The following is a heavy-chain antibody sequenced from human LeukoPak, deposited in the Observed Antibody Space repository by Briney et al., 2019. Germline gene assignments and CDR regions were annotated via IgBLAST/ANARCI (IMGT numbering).Heavy chain of an antibody. D-gene: IGHD6-13*01. CDR1: GFTVSRNY. CDR2: IYSGGRT. CDR3: ARAGPSSSWHQFDY. J-gene: IGHJ4*02. Sequence: GGSLRLSCAASGFTVSRNYMSWVRQAPGKGLEWVSVIYSGGRTYYADSVKGRFTISRDNSKNMLYLQMNRLRAEDTAVYYCARAGPSSSWHQFDYWGQGTPVTVSS. V-gene: IGHV3-66*01.